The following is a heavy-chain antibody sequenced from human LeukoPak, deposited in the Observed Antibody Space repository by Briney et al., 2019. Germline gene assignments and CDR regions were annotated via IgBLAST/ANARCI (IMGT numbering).Heavy chain of an antibody. Sequence: ASVKVSCKASGGTFSSYAISWVRQAPGQGLEWMGRIIPILGIANYAQKFQGRVTITADKSTSTAYMELSSLRSEDTAVYYCARDTMVRGVIIHYWGQGTLVTVSP. D-gene: IGHD3-10*01. V-gene: IGHV1-69*04. CDR2: IIPILGIA. CDR3: ARDTMVRGVIIHY. J-gene: IGHJ4*02. CDR1: GGTFSSYA.